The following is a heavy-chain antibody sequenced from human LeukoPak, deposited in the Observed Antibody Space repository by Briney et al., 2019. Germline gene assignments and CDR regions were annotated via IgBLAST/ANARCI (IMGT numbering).Heavy chain of an antibody. CDR2: ISSSGSTI. Sequence: GGSVRLSCAAWGFTLRSYDMNWVREARGEGLEGVSYISSSGSTIYYADSVKGRFTISRDNAKNSLYMQKNSLRAEDTAVYYCARSTYYYDSSGFNYAAFDIWGQGTMVTVSS. V-gene: IGHV3-48*03. J-gene: IGHJ3*02. CDR3: ARSTYYYDSSGFNYAAFDI. CDR1: GFTLRSYD. D-gene: IGHD3-22*01.